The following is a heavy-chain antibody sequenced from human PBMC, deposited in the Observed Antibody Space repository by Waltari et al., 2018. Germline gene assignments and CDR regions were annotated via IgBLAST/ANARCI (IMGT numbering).Heavy chain of an antibody. CDR3: ARAPNPLYYYYYMDV. V-gene: IGHV4-39*07. CDR1: GGSISSSSYY. Sequence: QLQLQESGPGLVKPSETLSLTCTVSGGSISSSSYYWGWIRPPPGKGLEWIGSIYYSGSTYYNPSLKSRVTISVDTSKNQFSLKLSSVTAADTAVYYCARAPNPLYYYYYMDVWGKGTTVTISS. CDR2: IYYSGST. J-gene: IGHJ6*03.